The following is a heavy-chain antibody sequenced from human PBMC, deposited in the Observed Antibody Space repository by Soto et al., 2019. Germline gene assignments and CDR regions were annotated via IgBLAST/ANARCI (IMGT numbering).Heavy chain of an antibody. CDR1: GGSISSSSYY. D-gene: IGHD3-22*01. CDR2: VYYGGST. J-gene: IGHJ6*02. V-gene: IGHV4-39*01. CDR3: AGGDYYHSSGYYFYYYTMDV. Sequence: SETLSLTCTVAGGSISSSSYYWVLIRQPPGKGLEWIGNVYYGGSTYYNPSLKSRVTISVETSKSKFSLKLSSVTAADTAVYYCAGGDYYHSSGYYFYYYTMDVWGQGTTVTVSS.